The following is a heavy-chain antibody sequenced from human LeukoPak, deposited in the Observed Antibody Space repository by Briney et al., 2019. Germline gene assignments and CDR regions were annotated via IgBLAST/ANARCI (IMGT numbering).Heavy chain of an antibody. J-gene: IGHJ4*02. CDR3: ARVGSYGDYGFDY. Sequence: GGSLRLPCAASGFTFSSYSMNWVRQAPGKGLEWVSYISSSSSTIYYADPVKGRFTISRDNAKNSLYLQMNSLRAEDTAVYYCARVGSYGDYGFDYWGQGTLVTVSS. CDR1: GFTFSSYS. D-gene: IGHD4-17*01. CDR2: ISSSSSTI. V-gene: IGHV3-48*01.